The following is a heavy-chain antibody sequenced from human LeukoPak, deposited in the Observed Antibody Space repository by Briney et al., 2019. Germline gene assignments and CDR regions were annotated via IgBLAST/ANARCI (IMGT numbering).Heavy chain of an antibody. CDR1: GYTFTSYD. CDR3: ARAVFYSGSTYFDY. CDR2: ISAYNGNT. Sequence: ASVKVSCKASGYTFTSYDINWVRQATGQGLEWMGWISAYNGNTNYAQKLQGRVTMTTDTSTSTAYMELRSLRSDDAAVYYCARAVFYSGSTYFDYWGQGTLVTVSS. J-gene: IGHJ4*02. D-gene: IGHD1-26*01. V-gene: IGHV1-18*01.